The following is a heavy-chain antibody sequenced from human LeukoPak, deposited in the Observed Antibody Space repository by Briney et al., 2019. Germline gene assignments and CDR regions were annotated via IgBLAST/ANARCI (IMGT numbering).Heavy chain of an antibody. D-gene: IGHD2-15*01. J-gene: IGHJ4*02. Sequence: PGRSLRLSCAASGFTFSSYGMHWVRQAPGKGLEWVAVIWYDGSNKYYADSVKGRFTISRDNSKNTLYLQMNSLRAEDTAVYYCARGSLAGSAAALDYWGQGTLVTVSS. CDR3: ARGSLAGSAAALDY. V-gene: IGHV3-33*01. CDR1: GFTFSSYG. CDR2: IWYDGSNK.